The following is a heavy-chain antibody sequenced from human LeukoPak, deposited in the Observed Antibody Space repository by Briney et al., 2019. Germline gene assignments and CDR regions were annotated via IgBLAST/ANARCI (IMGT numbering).Heavy chain of an antibody. D-gene: IGHD2-2*01. CDR3: APRSISLQYYFDY. CDR1: GFTFSSYW. CDR2: ISSSSSYI. J-gene: IGHJ4*02. V-gene: IGHV3-21*01. Sequence: GGSLRLSCAASGFTFSSYWMHWVRQAPGKGLEWVSSISSSSSYIYCADSVKGRFTISRDNSKNTLYLQMNSLRAEDTAVYYCAPRSISLQYYFDYWGQGTLVTVSS.